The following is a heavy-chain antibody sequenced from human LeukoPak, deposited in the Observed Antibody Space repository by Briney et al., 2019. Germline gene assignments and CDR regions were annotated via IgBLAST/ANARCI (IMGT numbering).Heavy chain of an antibody. J-gene: IGHJ4*02. Sequence: SETLSLTCTVSGDSISSGGFHWSWIRQHPGKGLEWIGYIYYSGTTYYNPSLKSRVTISVDTSKNQFSLKLSSVTAADTAVYYCARGPSRYYDFWSGYYSPFDYWGQGTLVTVSS. CDR3: ARGPSRYYDFWSGYYSPFDY. V-gene: IGHV4-31*03. CDR1: GDSISSGGFH. CDR2: IYYSGTT. D-gene: IGHD3-3*01.